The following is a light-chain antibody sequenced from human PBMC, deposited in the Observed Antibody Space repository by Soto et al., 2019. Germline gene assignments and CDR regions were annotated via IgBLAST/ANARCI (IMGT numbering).Light chain of an antibody. Sequence: QSALTQPASVSGPPGQSITISCTGTSSDVGYYNYVSWYQQHPGKAPKLMIYDVSNRPSGVSNRFSGSKSGNTASLTISGLQAEDEADYHCSSYTSSSTYVFGSGTKLTVL. V-gene: IGLV2-14*01. CDR3: SSYTSSSTYV. CDR2: DVS. CDR1: SSDVGYYNY. J-gene: IGLJ1*01.